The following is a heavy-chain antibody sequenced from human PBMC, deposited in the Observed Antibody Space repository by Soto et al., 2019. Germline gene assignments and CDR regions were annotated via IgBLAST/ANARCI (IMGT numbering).Heavy chain of an antibody. CDR2: ISYDGSNK. D-gene: IGHD6-13*01. J-gene: IGHJ6*02. V-gene: IGHV3-30*18. CDR1: VFTFSSYG. Sequence: WWSLRLSCAASVFTFSSYGMHWFRQAPGKGLEWVAVISYDGSNKYYADSVKGRFTISRDNSKNTLYLQMNSLRAEDTAVYYCAKNLFAQQLSADYYYYGMDVWGQGTTVTVSS. CDR3: AKNLFAQQLSADYYYYGMDV.